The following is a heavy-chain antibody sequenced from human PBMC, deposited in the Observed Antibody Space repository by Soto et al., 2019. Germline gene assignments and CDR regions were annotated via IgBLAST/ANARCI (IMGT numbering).Heavy chain of an antibody. CDR3: TRDRWGANCQY. V-gene: IGHV1-2*02. J-gene: IGHJ4*02. D-gene: IGHD7-27*01. CDR1: GATFSGNF. CDR2: INPDNGDT. Sequence: QVQLVQSGAEVREPGASVKVSCKPSGATFSGNFFHWVRQAPGQGLEWMGWINPDNGDTNYAQNFQDRVTMTRDTSISTAYMDLRRLRSDDTAVYFCTRDRWGANCQYWGQGTLVTVSS.